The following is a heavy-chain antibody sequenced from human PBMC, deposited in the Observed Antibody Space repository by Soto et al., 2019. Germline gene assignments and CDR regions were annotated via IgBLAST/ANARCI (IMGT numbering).Heavy chain of an antibody. J-gene: IGHJ3*02. Sequence: GESLKISCKGSGYSFTSYWIGWVRQMPGKGLEWMGIIYPGDSDTRYSPSFQGQVTISADKSISTAYLQWSSLKASDTAMYYCARQDYVYVWGSYRYNAFDIWSQGIMVTV. CDR3: ARQDYVYVWGSYRYNAFDI. CDR1: GYSFTSYW. D-gene: IGHD3-16*02. CDR2: IYPGDSDT. V-gene: IGHV5-51*01.